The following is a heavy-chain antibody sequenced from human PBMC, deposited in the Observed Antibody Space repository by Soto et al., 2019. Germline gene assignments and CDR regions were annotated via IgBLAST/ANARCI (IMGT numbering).Heavy chain of an antibody. J-gene: IGHJ6*02. D-gene: IGHD3-22*01. CDR2: IYYSGST. V-gene: IGHV4-31*03. CDR3: ARDPYYYDSSGSVVLDGMDV. Sequence: PSETLSLTCTVSGGSISSGGYYWSWIRQHPGKGLEWIGYIYYSGSTYYNPSLKSRVTISVDTSKNQFSLKLSSVTAADTAVYYCARDPYYYDSSGSVVLDGMDVWGQGTTVTVSS. CDR1: GGSISSGGYY.